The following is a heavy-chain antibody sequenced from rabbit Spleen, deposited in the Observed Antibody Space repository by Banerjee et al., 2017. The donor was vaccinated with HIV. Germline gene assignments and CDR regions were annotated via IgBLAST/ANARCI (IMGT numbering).Heavy chain of an antibody. J-gene: IGHJ4*01. CDR2: IDPVFGIT. CDR3: ARDGAGGSYFAL. Sequence: QLKETGGGLVQPGGSLKLSCKASGFTLNSYYMNWVRQAPGKGLEWIGYIDPVFGITYYANWVNGRFSISRENAQNTAFLQMTSLTAADTATYFCARDGAGGSYFALWGPGTLVTVS. V-gene: IGHV1S7*01. D-gene: IGHD8-1*01. CDR1: GFTLNSYY.